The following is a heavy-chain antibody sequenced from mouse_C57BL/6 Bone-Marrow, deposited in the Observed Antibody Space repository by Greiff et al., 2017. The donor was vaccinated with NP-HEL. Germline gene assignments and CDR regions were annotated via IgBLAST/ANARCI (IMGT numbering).Heavy chain of an antibody. J-gene: IGHJ4*01. CDR2: IWSGGST. CDR3: ARKRDYGYPLAMDY. V-gene: IGHV2-2*01. Sequence: VKLMESGPGLVQPSQSLSITCTVSGFSLTSYGVHWVRQSPGKGLEWLGVIWSGGSTDYNAAFISRLSISKDNSKSQVFFKMNSLQADDTAIYYCARKRDYGYPLAMDYWGQGTSVTVSS. CDR1: GFSLTSYG. D-gene: IGHD2-2*01.